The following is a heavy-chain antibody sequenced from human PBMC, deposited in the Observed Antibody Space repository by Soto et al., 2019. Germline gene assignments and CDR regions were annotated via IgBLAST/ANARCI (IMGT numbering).Heavy chain of an antibody. J-gene: IGHJ6*02. Sequence: GRSLTLSGSASVFTFSSYAMHWVRRAPGKGLEYVSAISSNGGSTYYADSVKGRFTISRDNSKNTLYLQMSSLRAEDTAVYYCVKDVVVVKAASAYYYYGMGVWGQGTTVTVSS. CDR1: VFTFSSYA. CDR3: VKDVVVVKAASAYYYYGMGV. CDR2: ISSNGGST. V-gene: IGHV3-64D*06. D-gene: IGHD2-2*01.